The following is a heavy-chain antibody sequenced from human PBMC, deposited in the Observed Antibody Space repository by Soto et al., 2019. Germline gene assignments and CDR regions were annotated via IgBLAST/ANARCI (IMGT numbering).Heavy chain of an antibody. CDR2: ISGSGGST. D-gene: IGHD5-12*01. V-gene: IGHV3-23*01. J-gene: IGHJ4*02. Sequence: EVQLLESGGGLVQPGGSLRLSCAASGFTFSSYGMSWVRQAPGKGLEWVSAISGSGGSTYYADSVKGRFTTSRDNSKNTLYLQMNSLRAEDTAVYYCAKDRIGSGGYDFFDYWGQGTLVTVSS. CDR1: GFTFSSYG. CDR3: AKDRIGSGGYDFFDY.